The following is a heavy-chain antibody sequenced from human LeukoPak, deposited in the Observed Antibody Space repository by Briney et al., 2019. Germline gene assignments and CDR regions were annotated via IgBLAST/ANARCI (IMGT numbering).Heavy chain of an antibody. J-gene: IGHJ3*02. D-gene: IGHD5-18*01. V-gene: IGHV4-59*01. Sequence: SETLSLTCTVSGGSISSYYWSWIRQPPGKGLEWIGYIYYSGSTNYNPSLKGRVTISVDTSKNQFSLKLTSVTAADTAVYYCARDDGYGDPFGIWGQGTMVTVSS. CDR3: ARDDGYGDPFGI. CDR1: GGSISSYY. CDR2: IYYSGST.